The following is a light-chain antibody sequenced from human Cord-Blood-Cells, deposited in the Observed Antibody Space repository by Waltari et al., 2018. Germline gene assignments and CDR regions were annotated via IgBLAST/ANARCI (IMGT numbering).Light chain of an antibody. CDR2: GAS. CDR3: QQYGSSPLFT. J-gene: IGKJ3*01. CDR1: QSVSSSY. Sequence: EIVLTKSPGTLSLSPGERATLSCRARQSVSSSYLARYQQKPGQAPRLLIYGASSRATGIPDRFSGSGSGTDFTLTISRLEPEDFAVYYCQQYGSSPLFTFGPGTKVDIK. V-gene: IGKV3-20*01.